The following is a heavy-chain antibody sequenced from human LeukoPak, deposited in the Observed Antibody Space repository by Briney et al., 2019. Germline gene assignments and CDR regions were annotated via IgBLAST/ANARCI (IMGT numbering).Heavy chain of an antibody. CDR3: ARHEYCSGGACYWAFDI. Sequence: SQTLSLTCAISGDSVSSNSAAWNWIRQSPSRGLEWLGRTYYRSKWYNDYAVSVKSRITINPDTSKNQFSLKLNSVTAADTAVYYCARHEYCSGGACYWAFDIWGQGTMVTVSA. D-gene: IGHD2-15*01. J-gene: IGHJ3*02. CDR1: GDSVSSNSAA. CDR2: TYYRSKWYN. V-gene: IGHV6-1*01.